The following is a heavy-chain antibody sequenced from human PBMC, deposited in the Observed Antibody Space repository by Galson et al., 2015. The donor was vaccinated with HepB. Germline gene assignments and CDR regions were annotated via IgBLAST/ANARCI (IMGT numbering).Heavy chain of an antibody. CDR2: ISWISNWKKGRI. CDR1: GFSIEDYG. J-gene: IGHJ4*02. Sequence: SLRLSCAASGFSIEDYGMHWIRQAPGKGLEWVGGISWISNWKKGRIEYADSVKGRFTISGDNVTNSLHLQMTGLRSDDTAVYYCAKGRGWLLLAYFEKWGQGTLVTVSS. V-gene: IGHV3-9*01. D-gene: IGHD5-12*01. CDR3: AKGRGWLLLAYFEK.